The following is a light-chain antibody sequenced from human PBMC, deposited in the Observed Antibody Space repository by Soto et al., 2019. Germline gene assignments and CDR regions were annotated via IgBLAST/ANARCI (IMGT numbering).Light chain of an antibody. CDR2: EVF. CDR3: SSYTTSSARV. J-gene: IGLJ1*01. Sequence: QSVLTQPASVSGSPGQSITISCPGTSSDVGAYDYVSWYQQHPGKAPRRLIYEVFNRPSGVSDRFSGSKSANTASLTISGLLSEDEADYYCSSYTTSSARVFGTGTKVTVL. V-gene: IGLV2-14*01. CDR1: SSDVGAYDY.